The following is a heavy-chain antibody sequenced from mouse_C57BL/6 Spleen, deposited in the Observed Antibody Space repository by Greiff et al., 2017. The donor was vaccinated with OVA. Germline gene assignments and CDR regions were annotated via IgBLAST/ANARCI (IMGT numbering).Heavy chain of an antibody. CDR2: IYPGNSDT. Sequence: EVQLQQSGTVLARPGASVKMSCKTSGYTFTSYWMHWVKQRPGQGLAWIGAIYPGNSDTSYNQKFKGKAKLTAVTSASTAYMELSSLTNEDSAVYYCTRSYYGSFYAMDYWGQGTSVTVSA. D-gene: IGHD1-1*01. J-gene: IGHJ4*01. V-gene: IGHV1-5*01. CDR3: TRSYYGSFYAMDY. CDR1: GYTFTSYW.